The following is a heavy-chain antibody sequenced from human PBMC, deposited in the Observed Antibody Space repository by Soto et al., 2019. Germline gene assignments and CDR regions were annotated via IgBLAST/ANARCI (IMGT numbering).Heavy chain of an antibody. CDR1: GFTFSSYG. Sequence: GSLRLSCAASGFTFSSYGMHWVRQAPGKGLEWEAVIWYDGSNKYYADSVKGRFTISRDNSKNTLYLQMNSLRAEDTAVYYCARDPYSSSWYPLYYYGMDVWGQGTTVTVSS. CDR3: ARDPYSSSWYPLYYYGMDV. J-gene: IGHJ6*02. CDR2: IWYDGSNK. D-gene: IGHD6-13*01. V-gene: IGHV3-33*01.